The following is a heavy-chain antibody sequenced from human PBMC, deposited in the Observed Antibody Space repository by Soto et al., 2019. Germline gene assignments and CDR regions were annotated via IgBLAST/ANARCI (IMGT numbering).Heavy chain of an antibody. D-gene: IGHD3-22*01. J-gene: IGHJ4*02. CDR3: ARHGYYDSSGYYPAPFDY. Sequence: GESLKISCKGSGYSFTSYWISWVRQMPGKGLEWMGRIDPSDSYTNYSPSFQGRVTISADKSISTAYLQWSSLKASDTAMYYCARHGYYDSSGYYPAPFDYRAQGTLVTVSS. V-gene: IGHV5-10-1*01. CDR2: IDPSDSYT. CDR1: GYSFTSYW.